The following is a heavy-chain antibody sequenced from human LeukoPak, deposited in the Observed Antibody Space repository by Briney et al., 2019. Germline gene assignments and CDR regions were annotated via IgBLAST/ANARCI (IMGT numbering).Heavy chain of an antibody. V-gene: IGHV1-2*02. Sequence: ASMKDSCKASGYTFINYYMHWVRQAPGQRLEWMGWIDRNTGDTNYSQNIQGRATMTRDTSINTSYMEFTSLGSDDTAVYYCARGRTMDGSTPPFEIWGQGTMVTVSS. CDR1: GYTFINYY. J-gene: IGHJ3*02. CDR2: IDRNTGDT. D-gene: IGHD4/OR15-4a*01. CDR3: ARGRTMDGSTPPFEI.